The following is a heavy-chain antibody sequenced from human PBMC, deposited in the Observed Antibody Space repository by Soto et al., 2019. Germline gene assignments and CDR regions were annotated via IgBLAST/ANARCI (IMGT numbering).Heavy chain of an antibody. V-gene: IGHV3-11*06. CDR2: ISPKGTYR. CDR1: GFTFSDYY. J-gene: IGHJ5*02. CDR3: SRGGGGGLFDL. Sequence: GGSLRLSCATSGFTFSDYYMSWIRQAPGKGLEFVSYISPKGTYRTYADSVKGRFTISRDNAKNSLYLQVNSLRAEDTAVYYCSRGGGGGLFDLWGQGTLVTVSS. D-gene: IGHD2-21*01.